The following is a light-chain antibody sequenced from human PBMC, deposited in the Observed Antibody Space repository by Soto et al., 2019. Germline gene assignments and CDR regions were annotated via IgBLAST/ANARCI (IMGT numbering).Light chain of an antibody. CDR3: SSYTSSTIL. Sequence: QSALTQPASVSGSPGQSIIISCTGTSSDADAYNYVSWYQHHPGKAPKLLIYDVSNRPSGISNRFSGFKSGNTASLTISGLQPEDEADYFCSSYTSSTILFGGGTKVTVL. J-gene: IGLJ2*01. V-gene: IGLV2-14*03. CDR2: DVS. CDR1: SSDADAYNY.